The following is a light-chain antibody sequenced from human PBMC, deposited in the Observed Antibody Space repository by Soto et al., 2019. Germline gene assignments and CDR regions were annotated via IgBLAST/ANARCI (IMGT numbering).Light chain of an antibody. J-gene: IGLJ1*01. Sequence: QSALTQPRSVSGSPGQSVTISCTGTSSDVGGYNYVSWYQQHPGKAPKFMIYDVSKRPSGVPHRFSGSKSGNTASLTISGLQAEDEADYYCCSYAVTYYVFGTGTKLTVL. CDR1: SSDVGGYNY. CDR2: DVS. CDR3: CSYAVTYYV. V-gene: IGLV2-11*01.